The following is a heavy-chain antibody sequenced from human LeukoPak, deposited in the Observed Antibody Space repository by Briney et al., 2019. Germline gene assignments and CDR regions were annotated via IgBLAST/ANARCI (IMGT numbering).Heavy chain of an antibody. J-gene: IGHJ6*03. CDR1: GYTFTRHY. V-gene: IGHV1-46*01. D-gene: IGHD3-10*01. CDR2: INPRGTST. CDR3: ARAPTAHYYGSGSYQSYYYYYMDV. Sequence: GASVKVSCKASGYTFTRHYMHWVRQAPGQGLEWMGVINPRGTSTIYAEKFQGRIILTRDMSSTTDYMELSSLKSDDTAVYYCARAPTAHYYGSGSYQSYYYYYMDVWGKGTTVTISS.